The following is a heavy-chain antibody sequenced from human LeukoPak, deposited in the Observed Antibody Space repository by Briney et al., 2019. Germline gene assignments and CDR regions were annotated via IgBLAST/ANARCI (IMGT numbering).Heavy chain of an antibody. CDR1: GFTFSSYE. Sequence: GGSLRLSCAASGFTFSSYEMSWVRQAPGKGLEGVSYISSSGSTIYYADSVKGRFTISRGNAKNSLYLQMNSLRAEDTAVYYCARDRDYGSGSYWRFVGWYWGQGTLVTVSS. CDR2: ISSSGSTI. CDR3: ARDRDYGSGSYWRFVGWY. J-gene: IGHJ4*02. D-gene: IGHD3-10*01. V-gene: IGHV3-48*03.